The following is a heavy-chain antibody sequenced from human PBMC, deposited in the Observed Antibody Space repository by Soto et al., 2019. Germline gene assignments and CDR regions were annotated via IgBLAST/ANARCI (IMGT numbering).Heavy chain of an antibody. CDR3: ARGMSSLRGGYYYYGMDV. CDR1: GYTFTSYG. CDR2: ISAYNGNT. Sequence: GASVKVSCKVSGYTFTSYGISWVRQAPGQGLEWMGWISAYNGNTNYAQKLQGRVTMTTDTSTSTAYMELRSLRSDDTAVYYCARGMSSLRGGYYYYGMDVWGQGTTVTVSS. D-gene: IGHD2-15*01. J-gene: IGHJ6*02. V-gene: IGHV1-18*01.